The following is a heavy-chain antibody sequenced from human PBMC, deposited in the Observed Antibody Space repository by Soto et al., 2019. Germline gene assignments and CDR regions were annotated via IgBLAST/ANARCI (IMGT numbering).Heavy chain of an antibody. V-gene: IGHV1-69*06. J-gene: IGHJ4*02. CDR2: IIPIDGTT. CDR3: ARSFTKSRRGGVAFDY. D-gene: IGHD3-3*01. CDR1: GGPFSSFA. Sequence: QVQLVQSGAEVKKPGSSVKVSCTTSGGPFSSFAINWVRQAPGQGLEWMGGIIPIDGTTTYAEKIQGRVTITADTSTSTAYMDLSSLTLEDTAVYYCARSFTKSRRGGVAFDYWGQGTLLTVSS.